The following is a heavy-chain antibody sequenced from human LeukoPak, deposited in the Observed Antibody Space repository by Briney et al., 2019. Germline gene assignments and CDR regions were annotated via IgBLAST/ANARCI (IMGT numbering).Heavy chain of an antibody. J-gene: IGHJ3*02. CDR2: ISAYNGNT. V-gene: IGHV1-18*01. CDR3: ARAWKDYYDSSGYGDAFDI. Sequence: ASVKVSCKASGYTFTSYGISWVRQAPGQGLEWMGSISAYNGNTNYAQKLQGRVTMTTDTSTSTAYMELRSLRSDDAAVYYCARAWKDYYDSSGYGDAFDIWGQGTMVTVSS. CDR1: GYTFTSYG. D-gene: IGHD3-22*01.